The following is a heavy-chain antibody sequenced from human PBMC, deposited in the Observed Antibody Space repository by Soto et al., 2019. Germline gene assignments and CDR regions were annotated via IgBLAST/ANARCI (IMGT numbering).Heavy chain of an antibody. Sequence: SVKVSCKASGFTFTSSAVQWVRQAHGQRLEWIGWIVVGSGNTNYAQKFQERVTITRDMSTSTAYKELRSPRSEDTAVYYCAEVGNNWHYPPGMDVWGQRTTVTVCS. D-gene: IGHD1-7*01. CDR2: IVVGSGNT. CDR3: AEVGNNWHYPPGMDV. V-gene: IGHV1-58*01. J-gene: IGHJ6*02. CDR1: GFTFTSSA.